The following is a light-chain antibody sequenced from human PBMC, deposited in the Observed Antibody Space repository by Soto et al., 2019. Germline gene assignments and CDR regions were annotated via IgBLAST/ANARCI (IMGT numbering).Light chain of an antibody. V-gene: IGKV3-20*01. CDR1: QSVTRDS. J-gene: IGKJ1*01. Sequence: EVVLTQSPATLSLSPGESATLSCRASQSVTRDSLAWYQQKPGHSPRLLTSGASSRATGIPDRFSGGGSGTDFIFNISSLQPEDFAMYYCLHYGTAQWTFGQGTKVDI. CDR3: LHYGTAQWT. CDR2: GAS.